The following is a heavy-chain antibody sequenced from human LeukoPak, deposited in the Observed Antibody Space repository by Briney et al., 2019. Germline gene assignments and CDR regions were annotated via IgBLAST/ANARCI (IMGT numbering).Heavy chain of an antibody. CDR2: INPSGGST. Sequence: GASVKVSCEASGYTFTSYYMHWVRQAPGQGLEWMGIINPSGGSTSYAQKFQGRVTMTRDTSTSTVYMELSSLRSEDTAVYYRARVAVFWAVYSPDLSAFDIWGQGTMVTVSS. J-gene: IGHJ3*02. CDR1: GYTFTSYY. D-gene: IGHD5-18*01. V-gene: IGHV1-46*01. CDR3: ARVAVFWAVYSPDLSAFDI.